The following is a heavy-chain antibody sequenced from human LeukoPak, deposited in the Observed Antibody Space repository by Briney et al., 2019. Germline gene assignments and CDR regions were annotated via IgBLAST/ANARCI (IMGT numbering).Heavy chain of an antibody. J-gene: IGHJ3*02. CDR3: AKSNGYGLIDI. CDR1: GGSISSSNW. D-gene: IGHD3-22*01. CDR2: IYHSGST. V-gene: IGHV4-4*02. Sequence: SGTLSLTCAVSGGSISSSNWWSWIRQSPGKGLKWIGEIYHSGSTHYNVSLKSRVSISMDKSNNHFSLKLNSVTAADTAVYYCAKSNGYGLIDIWGQGTMVTVSS.